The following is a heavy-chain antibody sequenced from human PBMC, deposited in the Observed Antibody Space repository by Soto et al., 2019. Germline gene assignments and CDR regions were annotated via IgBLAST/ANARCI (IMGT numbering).Heavy chain of an antibody. CDR1: GGSSSSSSYY. CDR3: ARRGYYDSSGYFDY. J-gene: IGHJ4*02. V-gene: IGHV4-39*01. Sequence: ETLSLTCTVSGGSSSSSSYYWGLIRQPPGKGLEWIGSTYYSGSTYYNPSLKSRVTISVDTSKNQFSLKLSSVTAADTAVYYCARRGYYDSSGYFDYWGQGTLVTVSS. CDR2: TYYSGST. D-gene: IGHD3-22*01.